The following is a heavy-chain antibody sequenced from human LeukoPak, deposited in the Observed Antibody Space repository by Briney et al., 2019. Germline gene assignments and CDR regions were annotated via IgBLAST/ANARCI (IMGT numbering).Heavy chain of an antibody. V-gene: IGHV4-59*08. Sequence: SEPLSLTCTVSGGSISSYYWSWIRQPLGKGLEWIAYVYESGDTRYKPSLRSRVTISLDTSKNQFSLKLTSVTAADTAVYYCARHFLRGGFDSWGQGTLVTVSS. CDR3: ARHFLRGGFDS. CDR1: GGSISSYY. J-gene: IGHJ5*01. D-gene: IGHD5-12*01. CDR2: VYESGDT.